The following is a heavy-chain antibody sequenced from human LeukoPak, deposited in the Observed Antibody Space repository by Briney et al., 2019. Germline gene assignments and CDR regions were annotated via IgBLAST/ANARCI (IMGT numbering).Heavy chain of an antibody. CDR2: ISAYNGNT. V-gene: IGHV1-18*01. J-gene: IGHJ4*02. D-gene: IGHD2-15*01. Sequence: ASVKVSCKASGYTFTSYGISWVRQAPGQGLEWMGWISAYNGNTNYAQKLQGRVTMTTDTSTSTAYMELRSLRPDDTAVYYCARQTGYCSGGSCRWYYFDYWGQGTLVTVSS. CDR1: GYTFTSYG. CDR3: ARQTGYCSGGSCRWYYFDY.